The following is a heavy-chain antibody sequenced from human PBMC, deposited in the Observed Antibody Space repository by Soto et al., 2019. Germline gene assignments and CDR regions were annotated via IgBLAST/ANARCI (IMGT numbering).Heavy chain of an antibody. Sequence: ASVKVSCKASGYTFTGYYMHWVRQAPGQGLEWMGWINPNSGGTNYAQKFQGRVTMTRDTSISTAYMELSRLRSADTAVYYCARVNVVVVAATREYYFDYWGQGTLVTVSS. D-gene: IGHD2-15*01. V-gene: IGHV1-2*02. CDR2: INPNSGGT. CDR3: ARVNVVVVAATREYYFDY. J-gene: IGHJ4*02. CDR1: GYTFTGYY.